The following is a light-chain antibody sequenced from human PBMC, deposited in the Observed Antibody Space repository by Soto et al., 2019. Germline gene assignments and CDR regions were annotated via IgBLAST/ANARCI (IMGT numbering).Light chain of an antibody. CDR2: AAS. V-gene: IGKV1-39*01. J-gene: IGKJ1*01. CDR3: QQSYTTSWT. CDR1: QSISSY. Sequence: DIQTTQSPSSISASVGDRLTITCRASQSISSYLNWYQQKPGKAPKLLIYAASTLQSGVPSRFSGSGSGAEFTLTISSLQPEDFATYYCQQSYTTSWTLGQGTKVDIK.